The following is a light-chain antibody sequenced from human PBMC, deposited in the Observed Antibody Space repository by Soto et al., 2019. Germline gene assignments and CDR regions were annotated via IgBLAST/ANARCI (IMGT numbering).Light chain of an antibody. CDR2: GAS. Sequence: EIALTQSPATLSVSPGERATLSCRTSQTISDNLAWYQQRPGQAPRLLICGASTRATGVPARFSGGGSGTEFTLTISSLQSEDFAVYYCQQYNNWRTFGQGTKVEIK. CDR1: QTISDN. CDR3: QQYNNWRT. J-gene: IGKJ1*01. V-gene: IGKV3-15*01.